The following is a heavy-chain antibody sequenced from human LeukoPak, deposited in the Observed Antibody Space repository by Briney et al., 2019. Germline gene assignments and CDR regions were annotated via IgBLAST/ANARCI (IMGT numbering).Heavy chain of an antibody. CDR1: GGSVSSGSYY. Sequence: SETLSLTCSVSGGSVSSGSYYWSWIRQPPGKGLEWIGDIYYSGSTNYNPSLKSRVTISVDTSKNQFSLKLSSVTAADTAVYYCARAAAGLSYYYGMDVWGQGTTVTVSS. CDR3: ARAAAGLSYYYGMDV. V-gene: IGHV4-61*01. D-gene: IGHD6-13*01. CDR2: IYYSGST. J-gene: IGHJ6*02.